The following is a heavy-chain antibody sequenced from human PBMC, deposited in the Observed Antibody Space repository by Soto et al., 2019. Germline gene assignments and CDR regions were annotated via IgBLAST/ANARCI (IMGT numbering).Heavy chain of an antibody. Sequence: ASVKVSCKASGYTFTSYAMHWVRQAPGQRLEWMGWINAGNGNRKYSRKFQGRVTITRDTSASTAYMELSSLRSEDTAVYYCAREVWDYWGQGTLVTVSS. D-gene: IGHD2-21*01. J-gene: IGHJ4*02. CDR3: AREVWDY. CDR2: INAGNGNR. CDR1: GYTFTSYA. V-gene: IGHV1-3*01.